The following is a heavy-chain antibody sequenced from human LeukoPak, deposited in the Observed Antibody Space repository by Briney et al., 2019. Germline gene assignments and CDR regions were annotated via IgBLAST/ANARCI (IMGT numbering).Heavy chain of an antibody. J-gene: IGHJ4*02. D-gene: IGHD3-10*01. CDR2: IYYSGST. V-gene: IGHV4-39*01. CDR1: GGSISSSGYY. CDR3: ARRAMVRGVILFDY. Sequence: SETLSLTCTVSGGSISSSGYYWGWIRQPPGKGLEWIGSIYYSGSTYYNPSLKSRVTISVDTSKNQFSLKLSSVTAADTAVYYCARRAMVRGVILFDYWGQGTLVTVSS.